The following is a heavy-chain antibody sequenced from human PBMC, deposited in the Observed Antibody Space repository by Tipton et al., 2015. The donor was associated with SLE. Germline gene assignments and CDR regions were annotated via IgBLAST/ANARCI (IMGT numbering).Heavy chain of an antibody. CDR2: IYYSGST. J-gene: IGHJ6*02. V-gene: IGHV4-59*04. Sequence: TLSLTCTVSGGSISSYYWSWIRQPPGKGLEWIGSIYYSGSTYYNPSLKSRVTISVDTSKNQFSLKLSSVTAADTAVYYCADRESAGGYYGMDVWGQGTTVTVSS. CDR3: ADRESAGGYYGMDV. CDR1: GGSISSYY. D-gene: IGHD3-10*01.